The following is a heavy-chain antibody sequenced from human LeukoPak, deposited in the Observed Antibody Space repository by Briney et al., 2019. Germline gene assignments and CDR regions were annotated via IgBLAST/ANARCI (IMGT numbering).Heavy chain of an antibody. CDR2: INHSGST. V-gene: IGHV4-34*01. CDR3: ASSGTTGTNLDY. CDR1: GGSFSGYY. Sequence: SETLSLTRAVYGGSFSGYYWSWIRQPPGKGLEWIGEINHSGSTNYNPSLKSRVTISVDTSKNQFSLKLSSVTAADTAVYYCASSGTTGTNLDYWGQGTLVTVSS. D-gene: IGHD1-1*01. J-gene: IGHJ4*02.